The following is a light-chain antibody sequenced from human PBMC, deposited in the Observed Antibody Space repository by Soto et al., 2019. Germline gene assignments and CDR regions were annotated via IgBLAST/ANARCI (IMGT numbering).Light chain of an antibody. Sequence: IVLTQSPATLSLSPGERATLSCRASQSINSYLAWYQQKPGQAPRLLIYDASNRATGIPARFSGSESGTDFTLTISNLEPEDFAVYYCQQRRNWPLTFGGGTKVEIK. CDR2: DAS. J-gene: IGKJ4*01. V-gene: IGKV3-11*01. CDR1: QSINSY. CDR3: QQRRNWPLT.